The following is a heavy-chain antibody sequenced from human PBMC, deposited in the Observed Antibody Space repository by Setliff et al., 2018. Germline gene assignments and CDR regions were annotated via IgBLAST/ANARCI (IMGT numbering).Heavy chain of an antibody. V-gene: IGHV1-2*06. CDR2: INPNSGAT. J-gene: IGHJ4*02. CDR1: GYPFTDYY. Sequence: ASVKVSCKAFGYPFTDYYIHWVRQAPGQGLEWMGRINPNSGATNFAQKFQGRVTMTRDTSISTAYMDLSRLRSDDTAVYYCARDLYNSGSDYWGQGTLVTVSS. D-gene: IGHD6-25*01. CDR3: ARDLYNSGSDY.